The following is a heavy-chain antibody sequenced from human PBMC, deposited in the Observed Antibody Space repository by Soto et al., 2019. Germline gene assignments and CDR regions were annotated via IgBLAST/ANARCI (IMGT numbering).Heavy chain of an antibody. D-gene: IGHD6-19*01. CDR3: AKVRYSSPMGYYYGMDV. CDR2: IIPIFGTA. J-gene: IGHJ6*02. V-gene: IGHV1-69*01. Sequence: QAQLDQSGGEVKKPGSSVKVSCKASRVAFSKFIVTWVRQAPGLGLEWVGGIIPIFGTANYAQKFQGRVTITADESTSTSYMEVNNLRSEDTAVYYCAKVRYSSPMGYYYGMDVWGQGTTVTVSS. CDR1: RVAFSKFI.